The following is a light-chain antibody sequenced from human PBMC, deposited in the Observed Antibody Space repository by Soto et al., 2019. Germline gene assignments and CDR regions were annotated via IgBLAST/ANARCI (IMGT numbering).Light chain of an antibody. CDR2: LNSDGSH. CDR3: QTWGTGTYVV. Sequence: QSVLTQSPSASASLGASVKLTCTLSSGHSSYAIAWHQQQPEKGPRYLMKLNSDGSHSKGDGIPDRFSGSSSGAERYLTISRLQSEDEADYSCQTWGTGTYVVFGGGTKLTVL. J-gene: IGLJ2*01. V-gene: IGLV4-69*01. CDR1: SGHSSYA.